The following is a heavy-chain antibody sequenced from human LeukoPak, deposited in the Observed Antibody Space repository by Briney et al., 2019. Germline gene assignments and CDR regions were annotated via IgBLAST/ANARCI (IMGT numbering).Heavy chain of an antibody. CDR1: GFIFNNYA. V-gene: IGHV3-23*01. D-gene: IGHD2-2*01. CDR2: ISASGGTI. J-gene: IGHJ4*02. CDR3: ANGARAEYCGSTSCSPTSYFDY. Sequence: PGGSLRLSCAASGFIFNNYAMNWVRRAPGKGLEWVSTISASGGTIFYADSVRGRFAISRDNSKSTLYLQMNSLRGEDTAVYYCANGARAEYCGSTSCSPTSYFDYWGQGTLVTVSS.